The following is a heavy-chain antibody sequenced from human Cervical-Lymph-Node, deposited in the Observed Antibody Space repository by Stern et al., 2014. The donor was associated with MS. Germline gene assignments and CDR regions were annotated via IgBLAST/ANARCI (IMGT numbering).Heavy chain of an antibody. CDR2: INPNSGGT. D-gene: IGHD2-2*01. V-gene: IGHV1-2*02. Sequence: QVQLVQSGAEVKKPGASVKVSCKASGYTFTDYYVHWVRQAPGQGLEWMGWINPNSGGTRYAQNFQGRVTMTRDTSITTAYMELNRLRSDDTAVYYCARDPFCSSPSCYLFDPWGQGTLVTVSS. CDR3: ARDPFCSSPSCYLFDP. J-gene: IGHJ5*02. CDR1: GYTFTDYY.